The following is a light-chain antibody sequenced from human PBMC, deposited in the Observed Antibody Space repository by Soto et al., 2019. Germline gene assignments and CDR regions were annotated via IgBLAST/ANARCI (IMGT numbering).Light chain of an antibody. Sequence: EIVLTQFPATLSLSPGARATLSCRASQSVPTYLAWYQHKPGQAPRLLIYDISNRAPGIPARFSASGSGTDFTLTINSLEPEDSATYYCQQRSSWPRNTFGQGTKLELK. V-gene: IGKV3-11*01. CDR3: QQRSSWPRNT. J-gene: IGKJ2*01. CDR2: DIS. CDR1: QSVPTY.